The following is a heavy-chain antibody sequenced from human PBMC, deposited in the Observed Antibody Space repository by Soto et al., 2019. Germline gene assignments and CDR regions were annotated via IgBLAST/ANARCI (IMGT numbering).Heavy chain of an antibody. CDR3: ARVPLTCGGDCYIADY. V-gene: IGHV3-48*02. J-gene: IGHJ4*02. D-gene: IGHD2-21*02. CDR1: GFTFSTYN. Sequence: LRLSCAASGFTFSTYNMNWVRQAPGKGLEWVSYISSSSRAIYYADSVKGRFTISRDNAKNSLYLQMNSLRDEDTAVYYCARVPLTCGGDCYIADYWGQGTLVTVSS. CDR2: ISSSSRAI.